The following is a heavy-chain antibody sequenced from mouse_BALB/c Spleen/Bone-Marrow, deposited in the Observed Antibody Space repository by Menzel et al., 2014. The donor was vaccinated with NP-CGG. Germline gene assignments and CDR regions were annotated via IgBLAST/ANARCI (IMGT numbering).Heavy chain of an antibody. CDR3: TRYDLTTRAFAY. CDR1: GYSFTSYW. D-gene: IGHD3-3*01. J-gene: IGHJ3*01. CDR2: IHLSDSES. Sequence: VHLVESGAELVRPGASVKLSCKASGYSFTSYWMNWVKQRPGQGLEWIGMIHLSDSESRLNQKFKDKATLTVDKSSSTAYMQFSSPTSEDSAVYYCTRYDLTTRAFAYWGQGTLVTVSA. V-gene: IGHV1-74*04.